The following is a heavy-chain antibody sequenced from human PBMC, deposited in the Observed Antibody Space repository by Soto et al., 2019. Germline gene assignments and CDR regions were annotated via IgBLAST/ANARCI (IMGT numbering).Heavy chain of an antibody. Sequence: QVQLQQWGAGLLKPSETLSLTCAVYGGSFSGYYWSWIRQPPGKGLEWIGEINHSGSTNYNPSLKSRVTISVGTSKNQFSLKLSSVTAADTAVYYCARGRRFGEKALDYWGQGTLVTVSS. CDR2: INHSGST. J-gene: IGHJ4*02. V-gene: IGHV4-34*01. CDR3: ARGRRFGEKALDY. CDR1: GGSFSGYY. D-gene: IGHD3-10*01.